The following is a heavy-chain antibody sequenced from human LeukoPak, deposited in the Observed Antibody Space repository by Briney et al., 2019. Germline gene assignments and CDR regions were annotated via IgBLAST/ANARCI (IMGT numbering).Heavy chain of an antibody. D-gene: IGHD2-15*01. CDR1: EFTFSDYG. CDR3: AKCFAQTGDIVVVVAANLFDY. V-gene: IGHV3-30*18. CDR2: ISYDGNNK. J-gene: IGHJ4*02. Sequence: GGSLRLSCAASEFTFSDYGMHWVRQAPGKGLDWVAVISYDGNNKYYADFVKGRFTISRDSSKNTLYLQMNSLRAEDTAVYYCAKCFAQTGDIVVVVAANLFDYWGQGTLVTVSS.